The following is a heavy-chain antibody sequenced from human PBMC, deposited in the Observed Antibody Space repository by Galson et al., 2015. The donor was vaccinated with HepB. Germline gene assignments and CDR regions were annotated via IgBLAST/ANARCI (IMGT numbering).Heavy chain of an antibody. CDR1: GYTFTGYY. J-gene: IGHJ6*02. D-gene: IGHD2-2*01. CDR2: INPNSGGT. V-gene: IGHV1-2*04. CDR3: AREAIVVVPGAGDYYYGMDV. Sequence: SVKVSCKASGYTFTGYYMHWVRQAPGQGLEWMGWINPNSGGTNYAQKFQGWVTMTRDTSISTAYMELSRLRSDDTAVYYCAREAIVVVPGAGDYYYGMDVWGQGTTVTVSS.